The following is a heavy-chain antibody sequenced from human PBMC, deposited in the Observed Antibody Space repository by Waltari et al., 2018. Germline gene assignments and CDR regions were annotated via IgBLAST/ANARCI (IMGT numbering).Heavy chain of an antibody. Sequence: QVQLVQSGAEVKKPASSVKVSCKASAGTFSSYPISWVRQASGQGLEWMGGSSTIFCTANYAQKFQSTVTITRNTSISTACMVLGSVRAEDTAVYYCARVASDYLYYLDDWGQGTLVTVSS. V-gene: IGHV1-69*05. CDR3: ARVASDYLYYLDD. J-gene: IGHJ4*02. D-gene: IGHD4-17*01. CDR2: SSTIFCTA. CDR1: AGTFSSYP.